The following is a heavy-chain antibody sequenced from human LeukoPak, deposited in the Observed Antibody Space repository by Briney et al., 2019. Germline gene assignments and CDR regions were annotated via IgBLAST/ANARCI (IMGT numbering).Heavy chain of an antibody. D-gene: IGHD4-17*01. Sequence: SETLSLTCVVYGGSFSDHSWGWLRQPPGKGLEGIGEVSHSGRTTYHPSLMSRLSIPADTSNKQFSLKLNFVTAADTAVYLCARHAWHGWYFDLWGRGTLVSVSS. CDR3: ARHAWHGWYFDL. V-gene: IGHV4-34*01. CDR2: VSHSGRT. J-gene: IGHJ2*01. CDR1: GGSFSDHS.